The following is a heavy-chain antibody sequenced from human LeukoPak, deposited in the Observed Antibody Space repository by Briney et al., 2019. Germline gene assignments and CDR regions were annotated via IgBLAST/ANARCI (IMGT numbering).Heavy chain of an antibody. D-gene: IGHD3-22*01. V-gene: IGHV3-21*01. CDR2: ISSGSSYI. Sequence: PGGSLRLSCAASGYTFTSYSRNWVRQAPGKGLEWFSFISSGSSYIYYADSVKGRFTISRDNAKKSLYLQMNSLRAEEKAVYFCARSFYDDSGYPNFDYWGQGTLVTVSS. J-gene: IGHJ4*02. CDR3: ARSFYDDSGYPNFDY. CDR1: GYTFTSYS.